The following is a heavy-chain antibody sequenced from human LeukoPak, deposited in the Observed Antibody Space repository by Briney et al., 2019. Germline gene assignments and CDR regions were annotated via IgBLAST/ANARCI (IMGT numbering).Heavy chain of an antibody. CDR2: INHSGST. Sequence: PSGTLSLTCAVYGGSFSGYYWSWIRQPTGKGLEWIGEINHSGSTNYNPSLKSRVTISVDTSKNQFSLKLSSVTAADTAVYYCARGPVDYYGSGSLDYWGQETLVTVSS. V-gene: IGHV4-34*01. J-gene: IGHJ4*02. CDR1: GGSFSGYY. CDR3: ARGPVDYYGSGSLDY. D-gene: IGHD3-10*01.